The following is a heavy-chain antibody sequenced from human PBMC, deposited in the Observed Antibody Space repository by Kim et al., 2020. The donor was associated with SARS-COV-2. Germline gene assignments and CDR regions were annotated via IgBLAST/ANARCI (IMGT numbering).Heavy chain of an antibody. CDR2: IYYSGTT. CDR3: ARGRSSYL. Sequence: SETLSLTCTVSGASITTYFWSWIRQPPGKGLEWIGYIYYSGTTKYNPSLQSRVTISVDMSKNQFSLKLSSVTAADTAVYYCARGRSSYLWGQGTQVTVSS. CDR1: GASITTYF. J-gene: IGHJ5*02. D-gene: IGHD6-13*01. V-gene: IGHV4-59*13.